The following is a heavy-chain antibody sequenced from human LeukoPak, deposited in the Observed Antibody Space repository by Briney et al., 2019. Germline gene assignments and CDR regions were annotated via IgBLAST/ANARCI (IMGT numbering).Heavy chain of an antibody. CDR2: ISDSGNNK. V-gene: IGHV3-11*04. Sequence: GGSLRLSCAASGFTFSDYYMTWVRQAPGKGLEWISYISDSGNNKYFADSVKGRFTIYRDNAKNSLYLQMNSLRVEDTAVYYCARERKSGWLERTFHFDYWGQGTLVTVSS. CDR3: ARERKSGWLERTFHFDY. J-gene: IGHJ4*02. CDR1: GFTFSDYY. D-gene: IGHD3-10*01.